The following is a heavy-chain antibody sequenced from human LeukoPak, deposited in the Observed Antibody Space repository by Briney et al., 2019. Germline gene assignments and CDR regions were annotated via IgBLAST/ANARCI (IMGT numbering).Heavy chain of an antibody. CDR2: ISAYNGNT. CDR1: GYTFTSYG. Sequence: ASVKVSCKASGYTFTSYGISWVRQAPGQGLEWMGWISAYNGNTNYAQKLQGRVTMATDTSTSTAYMELRSLRSDDTAVYYCARVSWLRRTTGFDYWGQGTLVTVSS. V-gene: IGHV1-18*01. D-gene: IGHD5-12*01. CDR3: ARVSWLRRTTGFDY. J-gene: IGHJ4*02.